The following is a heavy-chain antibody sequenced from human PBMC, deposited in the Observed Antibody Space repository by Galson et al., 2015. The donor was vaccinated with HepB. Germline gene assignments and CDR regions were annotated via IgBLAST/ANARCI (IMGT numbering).Heavy chain of an antibody. D-gene: IGHD4-17*01. J-gene: IGHJ4*02. V-gene: IGHV3-48*04. CDR1: GFTFSSYT. CDR3: TRVADADYGDHSYFDY. Sequence: SLRLSCAASGFTFSSYTMNWVRQAPGKGLEWISYISTSSETIHYADSMKGRFTISRDNARNSLFLQINSLRAEDTAVYYCTRVADADYGDHSYFDYWGQGTLVTVSS. CDR2: ISTSSETI.